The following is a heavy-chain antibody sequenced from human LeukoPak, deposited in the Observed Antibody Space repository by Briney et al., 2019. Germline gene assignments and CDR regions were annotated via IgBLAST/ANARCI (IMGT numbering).Heavy chain of an antibody. CDR1: GYTFTDYS. D-gene: IGHD2-2*01. CDR2: ISAYNGDT. J-gene: IGHJ4*02. Sequence: ASVKVSCKASGYTFTDYSFIWVRQTPGQGLEWMGWISAYNGDTNYAQELQGRVTMTTDTSTSTAYMELGSLRPDDTAMYYCARDLCTSAICYDLPDYWGQGTLVTVS. V-gene: IGHV1-18*04. CDR3: ARDLCTSAICYDLPDY.